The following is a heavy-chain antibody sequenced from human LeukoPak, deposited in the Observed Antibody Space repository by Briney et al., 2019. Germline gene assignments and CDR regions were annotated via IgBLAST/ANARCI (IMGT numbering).Heavy chain of an antibody. CDR3: ARSGTGYSSSWYWFDP. Sequence: PSETLSLTCTVSGGSISSYYWSWIRQPAGKGLEWIGRIYTSGSTNYNPSLKSRVTMSVDKSKNQFSLKLSSVTAADTAVYYCARSGTGYSSSWYWFDPWGQGTLVTVSS. CDR2: IYTSGST. D-gene: IGHD6-13*01. V-gene: IGHV4-4*07. CDR1: GGSISSYY. J-gene: IGHJ5*02.